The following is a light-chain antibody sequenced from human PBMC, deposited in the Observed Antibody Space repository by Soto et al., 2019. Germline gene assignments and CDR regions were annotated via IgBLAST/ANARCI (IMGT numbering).Light chain of an antibody. CDR2: GAS. CDR3: QHDSTWLWT. J-gene: IGKJ1*01. CDR1: QSVSSK. Sequence: EIVMTQSPATLSVSPGERATLSCRASQSVSSKLAWYQQKPGQGPRLLIYGASTRATGIPARFSGSGSGTEFTLTISSLQSEDFAVYSWQHDSTWLWTFGQGTKVEIK. V-gene: IGKV3-15*01.